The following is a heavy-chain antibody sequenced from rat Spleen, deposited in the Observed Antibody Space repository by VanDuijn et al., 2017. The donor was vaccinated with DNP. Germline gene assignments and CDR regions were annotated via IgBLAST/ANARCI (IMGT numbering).Heavy chain of an antibody. D-gene: IGHD1-12*02. CDR2: ITGGSGIT. J-gene: IGHJ4*01. CDR1: GFTFRNYY. Sequence: EVQLVESGGGLVQPGRSLKLSCAASGFTFRNYYMAWVRQAPGKGLEWIASITGGSGITSYPDSVKGRFTIPRDDAKNTLSLQMNSLRSEDTATYYCARVGDLHDGGDGDVLDALGQGTSVTVSS. CDR3: ARVGDLHDGGDGDVLDA. V-gene: IGHV5-25*01.